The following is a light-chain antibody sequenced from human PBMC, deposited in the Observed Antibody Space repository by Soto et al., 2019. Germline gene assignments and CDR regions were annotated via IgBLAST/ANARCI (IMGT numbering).Light chain of an antibody. CDR2: KAS. J-gene: IGKJ1*01. CDR3: QQSYSTPRT. CDR1: QTIGTW. V-gene: IGKV1-5*03. Sequence: DIQMTQSPSTLSASVGDTVTITCRASQTIGTWLAWYQQKPAKAPKLLIYKASTLESGVPSRFSGIGSGTDFTLTISSLQPEDFATYYCQQSYSTPRTFGQGTKVDIK.